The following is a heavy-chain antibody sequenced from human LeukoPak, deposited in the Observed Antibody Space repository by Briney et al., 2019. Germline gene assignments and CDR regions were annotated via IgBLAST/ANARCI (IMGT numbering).Heavy chain of an antibody. CDR1: GGSFSGYY. D-gene: IGHD2-2*01. CDR3: ARGDEYCSSTSCYNWFDP. CDR2: IYYSGST. Sequence: SETLSLTCAVYGGSFSGYYWSWIRQPPGKGLEWIGYIYYSGSTNYNPSLKSRVTISVDTSKNQFSLKLSSVTAADTAVYYCARGDEYCSSTSCYNWFDPWGQGTLVTVSS. J-gene: IGHJ5*02. V-gene: IGHV4-59*01.